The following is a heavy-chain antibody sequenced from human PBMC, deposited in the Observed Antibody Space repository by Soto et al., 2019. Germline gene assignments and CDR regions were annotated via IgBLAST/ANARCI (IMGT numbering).Heavy chain of an antibody. V-gene: IGHV4-34*01. J-gene: IGHJ5*02. D-gene: IGHD5-12*01. CDR3: ARGYSFNWFDP. CDR2: INHSGST. Sequence: QVQLQQWGAGLLKPSETLSLTCAVYGGSFSGYYWSWIRQPPGKGLEWIGEINHSGSTSYNPSLKSRVTISVDTSKNQFSLKLSSVTAADTAVYYCARGYSFNWFDPWGQGTLVTVSS. CDR1: GGSFSGYY.